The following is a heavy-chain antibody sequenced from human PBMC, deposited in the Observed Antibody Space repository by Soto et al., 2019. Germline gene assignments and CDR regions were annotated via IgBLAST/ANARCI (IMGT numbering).Heavy chain of an antibody. CDR3: ARPMSMYYYDSSGYYYPDY. Sequence: GESLKISWKGSGYSFTSYWIGGVRQMPGKGLEGMGIIYPGDSDTRYSPSFQGQVTISDDKSISTAYLQWSSLKASDTAMYYCARPMSMYYYDSSGYYYPDYWGQGTLVTSPQ. D-gene: IGHD3-22*01. J-gene: IGHJ4*02. CDR2: IYPGDSDT. V-gene: IGHV5-51*01. CDR1: GYSFTSYW.